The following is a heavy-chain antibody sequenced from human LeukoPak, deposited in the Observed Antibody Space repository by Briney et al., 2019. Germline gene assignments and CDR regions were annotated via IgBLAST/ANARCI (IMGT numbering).Heavy chain of an antibody. CDR2: IYPGDSDT. D-gene: IGHD6-19*01. V-gene: IGHV5-51*01. CDR1: GYSFTSYW. Sequence: PGGSLRLSCKGSGYSFTSYWIGWVRQMPGKGLEWMGIIYPGDSDTRYSPSFQGQVTISADKSISTAYLQWSSLKASDTAMYYCARRPEWLGCDFWGQGTLVTVSS. J-gene: IGHJ4*02. CDR3: ARRPEWLGCDF.